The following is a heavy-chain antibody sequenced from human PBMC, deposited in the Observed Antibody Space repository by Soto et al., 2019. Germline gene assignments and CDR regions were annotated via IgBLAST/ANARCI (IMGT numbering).Heavy chain of an antibody. CDR2: IIPIFGTA. CDR1: GGTFSSYA. D-gene: IGHD1-26*01. CDR3: ARARHIVGATSPLFDY. V-gene: IGHV1-69*13. Sequence: SVKVSCKASGGTFSSYAISWVRQAPGQGLEWMGGIIPIFGTANYAQKFQGRVTITADESTSTAYMELSSLRSEDTAVYYCARARHIVGATSPLFDYWGQGTLVTVSS. J-gene: IGHJ4*02.